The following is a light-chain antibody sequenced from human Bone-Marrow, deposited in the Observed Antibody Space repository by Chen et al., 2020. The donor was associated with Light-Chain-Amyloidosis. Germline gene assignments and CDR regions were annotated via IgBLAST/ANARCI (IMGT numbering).Light chain of an antibody. CDR1: RSDVGGYDF. Sequence: QAALTQPRSVSGSPGQSVSISCTGTRSDVGGYDFVSWYQKHPVKAPKLMIYDVSKRPSGVPERFSGSKSGNTASLTSSGLQADDDADYYCCSYAGSYSLYVFGSGTKVTVL. J-gene: IGLJ1*01. CDR3: CSYAGSYSLYV. V-gene: IGLV2-11*01. CDR2: DVS.